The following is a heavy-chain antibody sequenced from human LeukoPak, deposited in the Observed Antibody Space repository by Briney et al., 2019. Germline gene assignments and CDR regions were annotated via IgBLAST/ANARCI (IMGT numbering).Heavy chain of an antibody. D-gene: IGHD5-24*01. Sequence: GGSLRLSCAASGFTFSSYEMNWVRQAPGKGLEWVSHISSSGSTIYYADSVKGRFTISRDNAKNSLYLQMNSLGAEDTAVYYCARDLWLQHNHYMDVWGKGTTVTVSS. CDR3: ARDLWLQHNHYMDV. V-gene: IGHV3-48*03. CDR1: GFTFSSYE. J-gene: IGHJ6*03. CDR2: ISSSGSTI.